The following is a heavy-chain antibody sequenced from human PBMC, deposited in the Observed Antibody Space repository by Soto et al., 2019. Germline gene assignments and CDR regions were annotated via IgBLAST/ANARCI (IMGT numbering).Heavy chain of an antibody. J-gene: IGHJ4*02. Sequence: PGGSLRLSCAASGFTFSSYAMSWVRQAPGKGLEWVSAISGSGGSTYYADSVKGRFTISRDNSKNTLYLQMNSLRAEDTAVYYCAKIPKAKPYQRTALDYWGQGTLVTVSS. CDR1: GFTFSSYA. CDR3: AKIPKAKPYQRTALDY. D-gene: IGHD1-1*01. V-gene: IGHV3-23*01. CDR2: ISGSGGST.